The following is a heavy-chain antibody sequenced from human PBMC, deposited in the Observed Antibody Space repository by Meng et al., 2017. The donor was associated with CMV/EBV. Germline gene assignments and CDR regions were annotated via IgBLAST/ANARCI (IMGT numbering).Heavy chain of an antibody. CDR1: GDSVSNNSAA. CDR3: ARGGSGSYPYYYYGMDV. V-gene: IGHV6-1*01. Sequence: SETLSLTCAISGDSVSNNSAAWNWIRQSPSRGLEWLGRTYYRSKWYNDYAVSVKSRITINPDTSKNQFSLQLNSVTPEDTAVYYCARGGSGSYPYYYYGMDVWGQGTTVTVSS. CDR2: TYYRSKWYN. D-gene: IGHD1-26*01. J-gene: IGHJ6*02.